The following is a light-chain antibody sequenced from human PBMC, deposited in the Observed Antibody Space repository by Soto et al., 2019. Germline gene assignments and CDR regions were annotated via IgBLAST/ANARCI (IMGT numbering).Light chain of an antibody. CDR3: QQYGSSGT. J-gene: IGKJ1*01. V-gene: IGKV3-15*01. CDR1: QSVSSN. Sequence: EIVMTQSPATLSVSPGERATLSCRASQSVSSNLAWYQQKPGQAPRLLIYGASTRATGIPGRFSGSGSGTGFTLTISRLEPEDFAVYYCQQYGSSGTFGQGTKVDIK. CDR2: GAS.